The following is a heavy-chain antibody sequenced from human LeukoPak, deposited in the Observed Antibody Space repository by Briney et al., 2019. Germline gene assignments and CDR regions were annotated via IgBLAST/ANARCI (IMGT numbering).Heavy chain of an antibody. D-gene: IGHD2-2*02. CDR2: ISSSGSTI. Sequence: PGGSLRLSCAASGFTFSSYEMNWVRQAPGKGLEWVSYISSSGSTIYYADSVKGRFTISRDNAKNSLYLQMNSLRAEDTAVYYCARWTILYAAFDIWGQGTMVTVSS. CDR3: ARWTILYAAFDI. V-gene: IGHV3-48*03. J-gene: IGHJ3*02. CDR1: GFTFSSYE.